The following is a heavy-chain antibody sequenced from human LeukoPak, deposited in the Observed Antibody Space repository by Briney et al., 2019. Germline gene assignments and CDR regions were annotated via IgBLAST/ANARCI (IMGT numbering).Heavy chain of an antibody. V-gene: IGHV3-48*02. D-gene: IGHD3-9*01. Sequence: PGGSLRLSCAASGFTFSNYVMSWVRQAPGKGLEWVSYINHNGEMIFYLDFVKGRFTISRDNAKNSLYLQMNSLRDEDTAVYYCARDNDWAFHYWGQGTLVTVSS. J-gene: IGHJ4*02. CDR3: ARDNDWAFHY. CDR2: INHNGEMI. CDR1: GFTFSNYV.